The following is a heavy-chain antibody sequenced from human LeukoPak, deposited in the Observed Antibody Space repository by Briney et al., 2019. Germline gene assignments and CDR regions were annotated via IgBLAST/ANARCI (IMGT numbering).Heavy chain of an antibody. Sequence: SETLSLTCTVPGGSISSYYWSWIRQPPGKGLEWIGYIYYSGSTNYNPSLKSRVTISVDTSKNQFSLKLSSVTAAATAVYYCARVASGSRPDFDYWGQGTLVTVSS. D-gene: IGHD1-26*01. J-gene: IGHJ4*02. V-gene: IGHV4-59*01. CDR2: IYYSGST. CDR1: GGSISSYY. CDR3: ARVASGSRPDFDY.